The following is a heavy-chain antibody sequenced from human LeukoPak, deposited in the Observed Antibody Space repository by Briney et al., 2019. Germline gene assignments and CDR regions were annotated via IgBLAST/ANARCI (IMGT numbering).Heavy chain of an antibody. D-gene: IGHD1-26*01. Sequence: QPGGSLRLSCAASGFTFSSYWMSWVRQAPGKGLEWVANIEEDGDTTYYVDSVKGRFTISRDNANNTLYLLMNSLRDEDTAVYYCAGSSGEWAPHACWGQGTLVTVSS. J-gene: IGHJ4*02. CDR2: IEEDGDTT. V-gene: IGHV3-7*01. CDR1: GFTFSSYW. CDR3: AGSSGEWAPHAC.